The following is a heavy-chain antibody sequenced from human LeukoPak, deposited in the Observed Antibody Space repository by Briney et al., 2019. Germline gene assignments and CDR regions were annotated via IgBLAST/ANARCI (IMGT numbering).Heavy chain of an antibody. CDR3: ARVDSYMDV. V-gene: IGHV3-48*03. J-gene: IGHJ6*03. Sequence: GGSLRLSCAASGSTFSSYEMNWVRQAPGKGLEWVSYISSSGSTIYYADSVKGRFTISRDNAKNSLYLQMNSLRAEDTAVYYCARVDSYMDVWGKGTTVTVSS. CDR2: ISSSGSTI. CDR1: GSTFSSYE.